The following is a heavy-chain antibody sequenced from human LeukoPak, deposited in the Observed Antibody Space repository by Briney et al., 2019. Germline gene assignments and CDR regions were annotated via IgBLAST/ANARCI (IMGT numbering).Heavy chain of an antibody. J-gene: IGHJ4*02. CDR2: ITSSGSVI. V-gene: IGHV3-48*03. Sequence: RGGSLRLSCAASGFTFSSYEMNWVRQAPGEGLEWISYITSSGSVIYYADSVKGRFTISRDNAKNSLYLQMNSLRADDTAVYYCARGPLQGAFDYWGQGTLVTVST. CDR1: GFTFSSYE. D-gene: IGHD4/OR15-4a*01. CDR3: ARGPLQGAFDY.